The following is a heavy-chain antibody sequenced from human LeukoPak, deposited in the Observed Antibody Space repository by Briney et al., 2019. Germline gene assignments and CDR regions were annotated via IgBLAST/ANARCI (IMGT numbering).Heavy chain of an antibody. Sequence: GGSLRLSCAASRFTFSSYGMHWVRQAPGKGLEWVAAISYDGREKYSADSVKGRFTISRDSSDKTLYLQMNSLRAEDTAVYYCARDRLLDYWGQGTLVTVSS. CDR3: ARDRLLDY. CDR2: ISYDGREK. V-gene: IGHV3-30*03. CDR1: RFTFSSYG. J-gene: IGHJ4*02.